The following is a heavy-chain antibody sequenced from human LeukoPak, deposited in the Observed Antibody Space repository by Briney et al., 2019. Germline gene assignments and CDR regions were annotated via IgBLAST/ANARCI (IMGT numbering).Heavy chain of an antibody. J-gene: IGHJ4*02. V-gene: IGHV3-30*18. CDR2: ISFDGSNQ. CDR3: AKPPELGATVGYFDY. Sequence: GGSLRLSCAASGFTFSDYGMHWVRQAPGKGLEWVALISFDGSNQYYADSVNGRFTISRDNSKNTLYLQMSSLRTEDTAAYYCAKPPELGATVGYFDYWGQGTLVTVSS. CDR1: GFTFSDYG. D-gene: IGHD1-26*01.